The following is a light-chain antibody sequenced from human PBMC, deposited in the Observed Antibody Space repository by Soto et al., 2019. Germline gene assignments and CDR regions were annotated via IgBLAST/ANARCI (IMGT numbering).Light chain of an antibody. CDR3: QQYHTYCS. V-gene: IGKV1-5*03. CDR1: QSISSW. J-gene: IGKJ1*01. CDR2: KAS. Sequence: DIQMTQSPSTLSASVGDRVTITCRASQSISSWLAWYQQKPGKAPKLLIYKASSLQSGVPSRFSGSGSGTEFTLTISSLQPDDFATYYYQQYHTYCSFGQGTKVDIK.